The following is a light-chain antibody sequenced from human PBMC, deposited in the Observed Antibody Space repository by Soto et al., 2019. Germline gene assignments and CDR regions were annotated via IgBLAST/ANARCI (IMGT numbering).Light chain of an antibody. CDR2: EVS. V-gene: IGLV2-14*01. CDR3: SSYTSSSTPYV. CDR1: SSDVGGYNY. Sequence: QSALTQPASVSGSPGQSITISCTGTSSDVGGYNYVSWYQHHPGKAPKLITYEVSNRPSGVSNRFSGSKSRNTASLTISGLQAEDEADYYCSSYTSSSTPYVFGAGTKLTVL. J-gene: IGLJ1*01.